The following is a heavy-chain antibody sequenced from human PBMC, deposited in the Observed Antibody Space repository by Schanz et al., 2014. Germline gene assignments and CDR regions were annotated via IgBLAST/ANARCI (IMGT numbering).Heavy chain of an antibody. D-gene: IGHD4-17*01. V-gene: IGHV3-7*02. Sequence: EVQLVESGGGLVQPGGSLRLSCAASGFTFSKYWMSWVRQAPGKGLEWVANIKQDGSEKYYVDAVKGRFTISRDNAKNSMYLHMKSLRGEDTAVYYCARPRFDYGEVDYWGQGTLVTVSS. CDR1: GFTFSKYW. CDR3: ARPRFDYGEVDY. CDR2: IKQDGSEK. J-gene: IGHJ4*02.